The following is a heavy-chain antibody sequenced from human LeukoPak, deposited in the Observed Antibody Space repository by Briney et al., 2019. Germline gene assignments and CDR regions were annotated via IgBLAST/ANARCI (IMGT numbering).Heavy chain of an antibody. CDR3: ARVVATMIVD. J-gene: IGHJ4*02. Sequence: SETLSLTCTVSGGSISSGGYYWSWIRQHPGKGLEWIGHIYYSGSTYYNPSLKSRVTISVDTSKNQFSLKLSSVTAADTAVYYCARVVATMIVDWGQGTLVTVSS. CDR2: IYYSGST. CDR1: GGSISSGGYY. V-gene: IGHV4-31*03. D-gene: IGHD3-22*01.